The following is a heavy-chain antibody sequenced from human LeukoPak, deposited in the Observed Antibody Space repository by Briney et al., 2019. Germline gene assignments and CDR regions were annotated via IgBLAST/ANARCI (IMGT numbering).Heavy chain of an antibody. Sequence: GSRRLSCAASGFTFSSYGMHWVRQAPGKGLERVAVIWYDGSNKYYADSVKGRFTISRDNSKNTLYLQMNSLRADDTAVYYCASGSGSYYSPHFDYWGQGTLVTVSS. V-gene: IGHV3-33*01. J-gene: IGHJ4*02. CDR2: IWYDGSNK. CDR1: GFTFSSYG. D-gene: IGHD3-10*01. CDR3: ASGSGSYYSPHFDY.